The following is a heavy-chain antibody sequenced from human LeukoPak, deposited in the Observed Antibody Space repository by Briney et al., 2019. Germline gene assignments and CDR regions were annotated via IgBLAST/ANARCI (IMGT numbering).Heavy chain of an antibody. CDR3: ARSVGLGRPLDY. CDR1: GFTVSRNY. CDR2: IYSGGST. V-gene: IGHV3-53*01. J-gene: IGHJ4*02. D-gene: IGHD3-10*01. Sequence: GGSLRLSCAASGFTVSRNYMTWVRQAPGKGLEWVSLIYSGGSTLYADSVKGRFTISRDNSKNTVFLQMSSLRAEDTAVYHCARSVGLGRPLDYWGQGTLVTVSS.